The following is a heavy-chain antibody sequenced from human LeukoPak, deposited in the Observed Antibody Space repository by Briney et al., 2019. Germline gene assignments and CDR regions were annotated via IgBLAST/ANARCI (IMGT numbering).Heavy chain of an antibody. D-gene: IGHD3-10*01. CDR1: GGTFSSYT. CDR2: IIPILGIA. Sequence: GSSVKVSCKASGGTFSSYTISWVRQAPGQGLEWMGRIIPILGIANYAQKFQGRVTITAGKSTSTAYMELSSLRSEDTTVYYCARDLPQVRRGYYYYMDVWGKGTTVTVSS. J-gene: IGHJ6*03. CDR3: ARDLPQVRRGYYYYMDV. V-gene: IGHV1-69*04.